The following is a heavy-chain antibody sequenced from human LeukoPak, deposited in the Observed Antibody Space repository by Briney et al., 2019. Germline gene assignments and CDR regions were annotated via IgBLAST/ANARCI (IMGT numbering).Heavy chain of an antibody. D-gene: IGHD6-6*01. CDR2: IYHSGST. Sequence: SETLSLTCTVSGVSISTYYWNWIRQPPGKGLEWIGYIYHSGSTNYNPSLQSRVTISVDTSKNQFSLNLNSVTAADTAVCYCARGGAARLHFQNWGQGTLVTVSS. CDR3: ARGGAARLHFQN. CDR1: GVSISTYY. V-gene: IGHV4-59*01. J-gene: IGHJ1*01.